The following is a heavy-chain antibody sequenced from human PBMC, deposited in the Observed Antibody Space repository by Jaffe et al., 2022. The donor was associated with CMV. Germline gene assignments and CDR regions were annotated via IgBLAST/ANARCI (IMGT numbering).Heavy chain of an antibody. CDR2: IIPILGIA. Sequence: QVQLVQSGAEVKKPGSSVKVSCKASGGTFSSYAISWVRQAPGQGLEWMGRIIPILGIANYAQKFQGRVTITADKSTSTAYMELSSLRSEDTAVYYCARDSPTTVTTQVYFDYWGQGTLVTVSS. J-gene: IGHJ4*02. D-gene: IGHD4-17*01. V-gene: IGHV1-69*09. CDR1: GGTFSSYA. CDR3: ARDSPTTVTTQVYFDY.